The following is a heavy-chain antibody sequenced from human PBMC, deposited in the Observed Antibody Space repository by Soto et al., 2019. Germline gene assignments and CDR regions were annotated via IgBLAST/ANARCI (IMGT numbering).Heavy chain of an antibody. CDR1: GGTFSSYA. D-gene: IGHD5-12*01. CDR2: IIPILGIA. CDR3: ASQSEGYSGYDYYYYYGMDV. J-gene: IGHJ6*02. Sequence: ASVKVSCKASGGTFSSYAISWVRQAPGQGLEWMGGIIPILGIANYAQKFQGRVTITADKSTSTAYMELSSLRSEDTAVYYCASQSEGYSGYDYYYYYGMDVWGQGTTVTVSS. V-gene: IGHV1-69*10.